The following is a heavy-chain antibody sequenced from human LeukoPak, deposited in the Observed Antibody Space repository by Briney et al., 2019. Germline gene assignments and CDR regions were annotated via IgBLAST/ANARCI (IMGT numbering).Heavy chain of an antibody. J-gene: IGHJ4*02. CDR2: ISSSSSYI. D-gene: IGHD6-13*01. CDR3: ARGLAAAGTRGPY. Sequence: PGGSLRLSCAASGFTFSSYSMNWVRQAPGKGLEWVSSISSSSSYIYYADSLKGRFTISRDNAKNSLYLQMNSLRADDTAVHYCARGLAAAGTRGPYWGQGTLVTVSS. V-gene: IGHV3-21*01. CDR1: GFTFSSYS.